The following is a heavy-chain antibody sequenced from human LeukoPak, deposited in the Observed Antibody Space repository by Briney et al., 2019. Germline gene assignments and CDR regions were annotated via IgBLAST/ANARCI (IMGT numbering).Heavy chain of an antibody. D-gene: IGHD3-10*01. V-gene: IGHV3-66*01. CDR3: AREDITMVRGVISGAFDI. CDR2: IYSGGST. J-gene: IGHJ3*02. CDR1: GFTFSSYA. Sequence: PGGSLRLSCAASGFTFSSYAMSWVRQAPGKGLEWVSVIYSGGSTYYADSVKGRFTISRDNSKNTLYLQMSSLRAEDTAVYYCAREDITMVRGVISGAFDIWGQGTMVTVSS.